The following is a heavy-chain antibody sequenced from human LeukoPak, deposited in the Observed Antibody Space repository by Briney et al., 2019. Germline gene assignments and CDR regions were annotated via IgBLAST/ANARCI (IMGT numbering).Heavy chain of an antibody. J-gene: IGHJ6*03. CDR2: ISTYNGNT. CDR3: ARIGYCISTSCYPYYMDV. D-gene: IGHD2-2*01. V-gene: IGHV1-18*01. CDR1: GYTFTSYG. Sequence: ASVKVSCKASGYTFTSYGISWVRQAPGQGLEWMGWISTYNGNTNYAQKLQGRVTMTTDTSTGTAYMELRSLRSDDTAVYYCARIGYCISTSCYPYYMDVWGKGTTVTVSS.